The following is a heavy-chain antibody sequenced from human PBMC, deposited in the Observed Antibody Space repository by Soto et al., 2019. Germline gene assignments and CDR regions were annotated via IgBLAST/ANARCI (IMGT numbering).Heavy chain of an antibody. CDR3: ARGGVDVVATSAFDY. CDR2: IIPINGTA. CDR1: GGTFNNYA. Sequence: QVQLVQSGAEVKKPGSSVKVSCKASGGTFNNYAISWVRQAPGQGLEWMGGIIPINGTADYAHKFQGRLAISADESTGTTFIELSSLRSEDTALYYCARGGVDVVATSAFDYWGQGTLVTVSS. D-gene: IGHD5-12*01. V-gene: IGHV1-69*01. J-gene: IGHJ4*02.